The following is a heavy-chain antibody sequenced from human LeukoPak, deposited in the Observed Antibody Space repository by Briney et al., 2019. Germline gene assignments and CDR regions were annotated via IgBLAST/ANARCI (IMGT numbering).Heavy chain of an antibody. CDR3: AKNSVGGSYYPIDY. Sequence: PGGSLRLSCAASGFTFSDYGMHWVRQAPGKGLEWVAFIRHDGRNKYYADSVKGRFTISRDNSKNTLYLQMNSLRDEDTAIYSSAKNSVGGSYYPIDYWGQGTLVTVSS. CDR2: IRHDGRNK. D-gene: IGHD1-26*01. V-gene: IGHV3-30*02. CDR1: GFTFSDYG. J-gene: IGHJ4*02.